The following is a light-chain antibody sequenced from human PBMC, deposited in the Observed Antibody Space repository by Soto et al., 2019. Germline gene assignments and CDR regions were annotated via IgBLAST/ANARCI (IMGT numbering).Light chain of an antibody. Sequence: QSALTQPASVSGSPGQSITISCTGTSSDIGGYNYVSWYQQHPGKAPKLMIYDVTNRPSGVSDRFSGSKSGNTASLTISGLQTDDEADYYCSSYTSSNTPAFGGGTKVTVL. J-gene: IGLJ2*01. CDR3: SSYTSSNTPA. CDR1: SSDIGGYNY. V-gene: IGLV2-14*01. CDR2: DVT.